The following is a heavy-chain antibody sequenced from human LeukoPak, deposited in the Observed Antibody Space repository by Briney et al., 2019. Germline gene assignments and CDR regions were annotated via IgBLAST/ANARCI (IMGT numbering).Heavy chain of an antibody. Sequence: GGSLRLSCAASGFTFSSYGMSWVRQAPGKGLEWVSAISGSGGSTYYADSVKGRFTISRDNSKNTLYLQMNSLRAEDTALYYCAREKDSSSLGNSFDYWGQGTLVTVSS. V-gene: IGHV3-23*01. D-gene: IGHD6-6*01. CDR1: GFTFSSYG. CDR3: AREKDSSSLGNSFDY. CDR2: ISGSGGST. J-gene: IGHJ4*02.